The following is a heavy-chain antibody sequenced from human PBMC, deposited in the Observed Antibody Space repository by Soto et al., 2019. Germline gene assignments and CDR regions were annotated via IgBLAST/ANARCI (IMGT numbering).Heavy chain of an antibody. Sequence: EVQLVESGGGFVQPGRSLRLSCTSSGFTFENYAMHWVRQAPWKGLEWVSGISWNRGTIGYAGSVRGRFTISRDNAKNSLYLQMDSLRPEDTALYYCAKDKLYSNFEHYFDYWGRGTLVTVSS. CDR2: ISWNRGTI. V-gene: IGHV3-9*01. CDR1: GFTFENYA. CDR3: AKDKLYSNFEHYFDY. J-gene: IGHJ4*02. D-gene: IGHD4-4*01.